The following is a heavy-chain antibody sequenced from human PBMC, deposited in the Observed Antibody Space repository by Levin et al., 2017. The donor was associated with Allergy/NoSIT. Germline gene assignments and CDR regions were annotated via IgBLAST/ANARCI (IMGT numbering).Heavy chain of an antibody. Sequence: ASVPFSFPSSFSIFTFYSFFFFLYFSVLGLSFLCWLTPHPGNPTYAQGFTGRFVFSLDTSVSTAYLQISSLKAEDTAVYYCARDFALLEWFYYDYWGQGTLVTVSS. D-gene: IGHD3-3*01. CDR3: ARDFALLEWFYYDY. CDR1: FSIFTFYS. CDR2: LTPHPGNP. J-gene: IGHJ4*02. V-gene: IGHV7-4-1*02.